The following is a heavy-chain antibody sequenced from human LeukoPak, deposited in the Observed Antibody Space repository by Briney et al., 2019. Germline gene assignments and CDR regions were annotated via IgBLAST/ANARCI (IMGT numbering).Heavy chain of an antibody. Sequence: PGGSLRLSCAASGFTFSDYGIHWVRQAPGKGLEWVAIIWYDGSNKYYADSVKGRFTISRDNSKNTLYPQMNSLRAEDTAVYYCARDACPNGVCHSTYGIDVWGQGTTVTVSS. V-gene: IGHV3-33*01. J-gene: IGHJ6*02. CDR1: GFTFSDYG. CDR3: ARDACPNGVCHSTYGIDV. D-gene: IGHD2-8*01. CDR2: IWYDGSNK.